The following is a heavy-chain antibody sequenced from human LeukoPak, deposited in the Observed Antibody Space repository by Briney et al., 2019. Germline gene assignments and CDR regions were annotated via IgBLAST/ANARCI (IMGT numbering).Heavy chain of an antibody. CDR2: IKSKTDGGTT. CDR1: GFTSSNAW. Sequence: TGGSLRLSCAASGFTSSNAWMNWVRQALGKGLEWVGRIKSKTDGGTTDYAAPVKGRFTISRDDSKNTLYLQMNSLKTEDTAVYYCSTTYYYDSSEGYWGQGTLVTVSS. V-gene: IGHV3-15*07. CDR3: STTYYYDSSEGY. J-gene: IGHJ4*02. D-gene: IGHD3-22*01.